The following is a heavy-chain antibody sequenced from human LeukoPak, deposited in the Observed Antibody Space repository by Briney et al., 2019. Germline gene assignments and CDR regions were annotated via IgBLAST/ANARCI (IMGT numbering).Heavy chain of an antibody. CDR2: ISGSGGST. Sequence: PGGSLRLSCAASGFTFSSYGMSWVRQAPGKGLEWVSSISGSGGSTYYADSVKGRFTISRDNSKNTLYLQMNSLRAEDTAVYYCAKSSGVIAVGNYFDYWGQGTLVTVSS. V-gene: IGHV3-23*01. D-gene: IGHD6-19*01. J-gene: IGHJ4*02. CDR1: GFTFSSYG. CDR3: AKSSGVIAVGNYFDY.